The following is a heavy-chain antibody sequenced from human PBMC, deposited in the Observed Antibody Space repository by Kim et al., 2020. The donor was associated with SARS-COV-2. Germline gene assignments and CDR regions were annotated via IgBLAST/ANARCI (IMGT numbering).Heavy chain of an antibody. Sequence: SETLSLTCTVSGGSISSYYWSWIRQPPGKGLEWIGYIYYSGSTNYNPSLKSRVTISVDTSKNQFSLKLISVTAADTAVDYCAGEGVRVYDYGSGSDYNPAYWFDPWGQGTLVTVSS. CDR3: AGEGVRVYDYGSGSDYNPAYWFDP. CDR1: GGSISSYY. D-gene: IGHD3-10*01. J-gene: IGHJ5*02. V-gene: IGHV4-59*01. CDR2: IYYSGST.